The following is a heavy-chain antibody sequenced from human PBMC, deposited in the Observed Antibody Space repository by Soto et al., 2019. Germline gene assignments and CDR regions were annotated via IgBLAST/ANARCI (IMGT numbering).Heavy chain of an antibody. CDR1: GYTFTGYY. D-gene: IGHD2-21*02. CDR3: ATTSAYCGGDCYSKYYYYGMDV. Sequence: GASVKVSCKASGYTFTGYYMHWVRQAPGQGLEWMGWINPNSGGTNYAQKFQGWVTMTRDTSISTAYMELSRLRSDDTAVYYCATTSAYCGGDCYSKYYYYGMDVWGQGTTVTVSS. CDR2: INPNSGGT. J-gene: IGHJ6*02. V-gene: IGHV1-2*04.